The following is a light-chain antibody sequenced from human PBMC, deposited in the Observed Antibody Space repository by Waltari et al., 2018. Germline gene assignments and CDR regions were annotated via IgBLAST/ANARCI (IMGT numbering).Light chain of an antibody. J-gene: IGLJ2*01. CDR2: QDS. Sequence: SYELTQSPSVSVSPGQTASIRCSGDKLVDRYVCWYQQKPGQSPVLVLHQDSKRPSGIPERFSGFNSGNTATLTISETQSMDEADYYCQAWDRNTYVVFGGGTKLTVL. CDR3: QAWDRNTYVV. CDR1: KLVDRY. V-gene: IGLV3-1*01.